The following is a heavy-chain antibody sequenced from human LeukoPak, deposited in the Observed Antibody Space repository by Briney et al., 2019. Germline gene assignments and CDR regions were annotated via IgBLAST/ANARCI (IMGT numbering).Heavy chain of an antibody. CDR3: MRDYMGWFDP. Sequence: GGSLRLSCAASGFTFSSSAMSWVRQAPGKGLEWVSSFGTRSTSIYHAGSVKGRFTISRDTASNTMHLEMDNLRIEDTAVYYCMRDYMGWFDPWGQGSLVTVSS. V-gene: IGHV3-21*01. CDR1: GFTFSSSA. CDR2: FGTRSTSI. J-gene: IGHJ5*02. D-gene: IGHD3-10*01.